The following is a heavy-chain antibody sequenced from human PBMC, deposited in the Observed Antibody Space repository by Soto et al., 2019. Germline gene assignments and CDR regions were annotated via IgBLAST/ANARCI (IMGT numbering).Heavy chain of an antibody. CDR1: GDSISGGASF. V-gene: IGHV4-31*03. Sequence: LSLTCTVSGDSISGGASFWSWIRQPPGKGLEWIANVYYSGSSYYNPSLKSRLTISVDTTKNQFSLQLKSMTAADTAVYYCAKLSCTSSTCYFPGWFDPWGQGTLVTVSS. J-gene: IGHJ5*02. CDR3: AKLSCTSSTCYFPGWFDP. CDR2: VYYSGSS. D-gene: IGHD2-2*01.